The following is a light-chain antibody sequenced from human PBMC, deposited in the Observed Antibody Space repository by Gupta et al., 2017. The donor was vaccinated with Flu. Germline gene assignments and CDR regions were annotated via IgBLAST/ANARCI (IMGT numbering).Light chain of an antibody. J-gene: IGLJ2*01. Sequence: VTISCTGASSDVGGYNFVYWHQQHPAKAHNLMIYEVNKRPAGVPDRFSGSKSGNTASLTVSARKQEEEADYYCRSDAGSNNLVFGGGTKLTVL. CDR3: RSDAGSNNLV. CDR1: SSDVGGYNF. V-gene: IGLV2-8*01. CDR2: EVN.